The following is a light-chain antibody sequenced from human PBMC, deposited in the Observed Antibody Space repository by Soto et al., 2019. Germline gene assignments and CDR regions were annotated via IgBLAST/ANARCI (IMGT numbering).Light chain of an antibody. CDR3: SSYTSSSTLYV. CDR1: SNDVGGYNY. Sequence: QSVLTQPASVSGSPGEWITISCTGTSNDVGGYNYVSWYQQHPGKAPKLMIYDVSNRPSGVSNRFSGSKSGNTASLTISGLQAEDEADYYCSSYTSSSTLYVFGTGTKVTVL. J-gene: IGLJ1*01. V-gene: IGLV2-14*01. CDR2: DVS.